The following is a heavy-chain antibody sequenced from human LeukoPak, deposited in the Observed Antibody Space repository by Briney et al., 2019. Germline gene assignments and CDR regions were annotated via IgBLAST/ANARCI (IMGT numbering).Heavy chain of an antibody. J-gene: IGHJ6*03. CDR3: ARARHYMDV. CDR1: GFSFSVYD. V-gene: IGHV3-13*01. Sequence: PGGSLRLSCAGSGFSFSVYDMHWVRQGAGKGLEWVSGIETAGSTYYADSVKGRFTISRDNANNFLYPQMNSLRAGDTAVYYCARARHYMDVWGKGTTVAVSS. CDR2: IETAGST.